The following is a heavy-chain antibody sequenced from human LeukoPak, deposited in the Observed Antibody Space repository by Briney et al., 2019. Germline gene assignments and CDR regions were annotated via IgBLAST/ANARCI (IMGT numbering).Heavy chain of an antibody. CDR3: ARVGIAVAGDYYYYYMDV. J-gene: IGHJ6*03. Sequence: GGSLRLSCAASGFTFSSYAMSWVRQAPGKGLEWVSTVSGGGGTTYYADSVKGRFTISRDNSKNTLFLQMNSLRAEDTAVYYCARVGIAVAGDYYYYYMDVWGKGTTVTVSS. D-gene: IGHD6-19*01. V-gene: IGHV3-23*01. CDR2: VSGGGGTT. CDR1: GFTFSSYA.